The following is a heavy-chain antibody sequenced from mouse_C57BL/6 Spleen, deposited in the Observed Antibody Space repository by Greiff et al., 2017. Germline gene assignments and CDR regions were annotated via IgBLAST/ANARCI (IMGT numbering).Heavy chain of an antibody. CDR3: AIIDYDYFSFDY. J-gene: IGHJ2*01. CDR1: GYAFSSYW. D-gene: IGHD2-4*01. Sequence: QVQLQQSGAELVKPGASVKISCKASGYAFSSYWMNWVKQRPGKGLEWIGQIYPGDGDTNYNGKFKGKATLTADKSSSTAYMQLSSLTSEDSAVYFCAIIDYDYFSFDYWGQGTTLTVSS. V-gene: IGHV1-80*01. CDR2: IYPGDGDT.